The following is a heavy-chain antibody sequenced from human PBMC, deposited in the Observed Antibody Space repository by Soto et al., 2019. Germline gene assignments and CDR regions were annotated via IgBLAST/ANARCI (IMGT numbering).Heavy chain of an antibody. Sequence: EVQLLESGGGLVQPGGSLRLSCAASGFTFSSYAMSWVPQAPGKGLEWVSAISGSGGSTYYADSVKGRFTISRDNSKNTLYLQMNSLRAEDTAVYYCAKFRGDFWSGYYLPPFDYWGQGTLVTVSS. D-gene: IGHD3-3*01. CDR2: ISGSGGST. V-gene: IGHV3-23*01. J-gene: IGHJ4*02. CDR1: GFTFSSYA. CDR3: AKFRGDFWSGYYLPPFDY.